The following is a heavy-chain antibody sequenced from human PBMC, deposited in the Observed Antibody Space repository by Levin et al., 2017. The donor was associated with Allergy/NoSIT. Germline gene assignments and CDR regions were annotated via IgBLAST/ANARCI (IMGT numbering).Heavy chain of an antibody. CDR2: ISSSSSYI. CDR3: ARDPSPGSGSYTPAFDI. CDR1: GFTFSSYS. J-gene: IGHJ3*02. Sequence: GESLKISCAASGFTFSSYSMNWVRQAPGKGLEWVSSISSSSSYIYYADSVKGRFTISRDNAKNSLYLQMNSLRAEDTAVYYCARDPSPGSGSYTPAFDIWGQGTMVTVSS. D-gene: IGHD1-26*01. V-gene: IGHV3-21*01.